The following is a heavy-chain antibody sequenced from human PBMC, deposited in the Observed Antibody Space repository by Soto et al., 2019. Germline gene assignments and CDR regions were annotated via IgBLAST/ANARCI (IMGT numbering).Heavy chain of an antibody. CDR3: AKDAVYNDGLWLMDS. CDR2: VVGSGGEI. J-gene: IGHJ5*02. CDR1: GFTISPYA. V-gene: IGHV3-23*01. Sequence: GGSLRLSCAASGFTISPYAMSWVRQAPGKGLECVSGVVGSGGEIYYVDSVKGRFTISKDNSKNTLYLQMNSLRDEDTAVYYCAKDAVYNDGLWLMDSWGQGTLVTVSS. D-gene: IGHD2-21*01.